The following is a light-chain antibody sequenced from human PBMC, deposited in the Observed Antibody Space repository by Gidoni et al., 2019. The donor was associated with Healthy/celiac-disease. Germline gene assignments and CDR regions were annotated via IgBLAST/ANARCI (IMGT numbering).Light chain of an antibody. J-gene: IGKJ2*01. CDR1: QSVSSSY. CDR2: GAS. V-gene: IGKV3-20*01. Sequence: EIVLTQSPGTLSLSPGERATLSCRASQSVSSSYLAWYQQKPGQAPRLLIYGASSRATGIPDRFSGSVSGTDFTLTINRLEPEDFAVYYCQQYGSSPQYTFGQGTKLEIK. CDR3: QQYGSSPQYT.